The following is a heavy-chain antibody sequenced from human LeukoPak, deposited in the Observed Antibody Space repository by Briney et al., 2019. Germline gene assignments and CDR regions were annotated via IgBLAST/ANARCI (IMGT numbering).Heavy chain of an antibody. CDR1: RFTFSDYA. CDR3: TRAPYSNYVNLDY. CDR2: IRSKAFGGTT. J-gene: IGHJ4*02. V-gene: IGHV3-49*04. Sequence: GGSLRLSCSASRFTFSDYAMSWVRQAPGKGLEWVGFIRSKAFGGTTEYAASVKGRFTISRDDSKSIAYLQMNSLKTEDTGVYYCTRAPYSNYVNLDYWGQVTLVTVSS. D-gene: IGHD4-11*01.